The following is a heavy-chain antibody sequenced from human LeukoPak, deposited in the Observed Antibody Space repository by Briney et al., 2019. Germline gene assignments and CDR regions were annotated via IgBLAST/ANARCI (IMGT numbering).Heavy chain of an antibody. CDR3: ATLDTAMVTNFGY. Sequence: GGSLRLSCAASGLTFMMDWMSWVRQAPGKGLEWVAMIKQDGSEKHYVDSVKGRFTISIDNTKNSLNLQMNSLRAEDTAVYYCATLDTAMVTNFGYWGQGTLVTVSS. J-gene: IGHJ4*02. CDR2: IKQDGSEK. D-gene: IGHD5-18*01. V-gene: IGHV3-7*01. CDR1: GLTFMMDW.